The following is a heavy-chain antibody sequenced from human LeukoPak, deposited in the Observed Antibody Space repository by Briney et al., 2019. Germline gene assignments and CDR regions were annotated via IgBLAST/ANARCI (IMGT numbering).Heavy chain of an antibody. CDR1: GFTFTNYY. J-gene: IGHJ4*02. CDR2: INPSGSST. CDR3: AREESGGYFDF. D-gene: IGHD2-8*02. V-gene: IGHV1-46*01. Sequence: ASVKVSCKASGFTFTNYYMHWVRQAPGQGLEWMGLINPSGSSTNYAQKFRGRVTMTRDTSTTTVYMELSSLRSEDTAVYYCAREESGGYFDFGGQGTLVTVSS.